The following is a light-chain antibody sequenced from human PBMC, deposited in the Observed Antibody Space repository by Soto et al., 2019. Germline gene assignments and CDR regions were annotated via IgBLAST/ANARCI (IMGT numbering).Light chain of an antibody. CDR2: EVS. V-gene: IGLV2-14*01. CDR1: SSDVGAYNF. Sequence: QSALTQPASVSGSPGQSITISCTGTSSDVGAYNFVSWHQQHPGKAPKLMIYEVSNWPSGVSNRFSGSKSGNTASLTISGLQAEDEADYYCSSYTSRITLVVFGGGTKLTVL. CDR3: SSYTSRITLVV. J-gene: IGLJ3*02.